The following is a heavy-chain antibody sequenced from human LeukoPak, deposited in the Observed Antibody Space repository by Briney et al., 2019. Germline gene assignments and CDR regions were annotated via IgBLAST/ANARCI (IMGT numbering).Heavy chain of an antibody. J-gene: IGHJ4*02. CDR2: ISSSSSYI. CDR3: ARDINLGGWYYFDY. D-gene: IGHD6-19*01. CDR1: GFTFSSYN. Sequence: PGGSLRLSCAASGFTFSSYNINWVRQAPGKGLEWVSSISSSSSYIYYADSVKGRFTISRDNAKNSLYLQMNSLRAEDTAVYYCARDINLGGWYYFDYWGQGTLVTVSS. V-gene: IGHV3-21*01.